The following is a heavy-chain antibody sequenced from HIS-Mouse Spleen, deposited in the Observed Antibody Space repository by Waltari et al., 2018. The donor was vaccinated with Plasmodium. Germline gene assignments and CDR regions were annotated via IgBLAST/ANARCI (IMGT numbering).Heavy chain of an antibody. CDR1: GYTFTGYY. D-gene: IGHD6-13*01. CDR2: TNPNSGGT. Sequence: QVQLVQSGAEVKTPGASVKVSCKASGYTFTGYYMHWVRLAPGHGLEWIGRTNPNSGGTNYAQKFRGRVTMTRDTSISNAYMELSRLRSDDTAVYYCARVLGYKAAAGTFVEYFQHWGQGTLVTVSS. J-gene: IGHJ1*01. V-gene: IGHV1-2*02. CDR3: ARVLGYKAAAGTFVEYFQH.